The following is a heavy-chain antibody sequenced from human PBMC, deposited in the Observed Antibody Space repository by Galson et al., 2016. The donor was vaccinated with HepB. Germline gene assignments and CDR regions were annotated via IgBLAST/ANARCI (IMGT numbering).Heavy chain of an antibody. J-gene: IGHJ4*02. CDR3: ARDGSHGYDMDY. CDR1: GFTFSRYW. CDR2: INTVGSII. V-gene: IGHV3-74*01. D-gene: IGHD1-26*01. Sequence: SLRLSCAASGFTFSRYWMHWVRQAPGEGLVWVSRINTVGSIITYADSVKGRITISRDNAKNSLYLQMNSLRDEDTAIYFCARDGSHGYDMDYWGQGTLVTVSS.